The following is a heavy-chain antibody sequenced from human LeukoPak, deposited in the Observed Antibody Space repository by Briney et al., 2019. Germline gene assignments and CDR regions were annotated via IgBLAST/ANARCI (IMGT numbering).Heavy chain of an antibody. CDR1: GGTFSSYA. J-gene: IGHJ4*02. CDR2: IIPIFGTA. Sequence: SVKVSCKASGGTFSSYAISWVRQAPGQGLEWMGGIIPIFGTANYAQKFQGRVTITADESTSTAYMELSSLRSEDTAVYYCARGGLRHPLSLFDYWGQGTLVTVSS. CDR3: ARGGLRHPLSLFDY. D-gene: IGHD3-16*01. V-gene: IGHV1-69*13.